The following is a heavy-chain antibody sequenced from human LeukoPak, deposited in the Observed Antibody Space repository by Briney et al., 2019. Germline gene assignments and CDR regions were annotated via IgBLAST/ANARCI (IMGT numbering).Heavy chain of an antibody. CDR1: GGSISSGGYY. D-gene: IGHD6-13*01. Sequence: SETLSLTCTVSGGSISSGGYYWSWVRQPPGKGLEYIGYIYYTGSTYYNPSLKSRVTISVDTSKNQFSLRLSSVTAADTAVYYCTRDATAGNFDYWGQGTLVTVSS. V-gene: IGHV4-61*08. CDR2: IYYTGST. J-gene: IGHJ4*02. CDR3: TRDATAGNFDY.